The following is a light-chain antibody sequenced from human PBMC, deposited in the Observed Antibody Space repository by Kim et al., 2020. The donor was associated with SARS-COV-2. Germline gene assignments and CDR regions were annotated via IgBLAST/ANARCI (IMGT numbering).Light chain of an antibody. CDR2: GAS. CDR1: QSVSSMY. J-gene: IGKJ1*01. Sequence: IVLTQSPGTLSLSPGERATLSCRASQSVSSMYLAWYQQKPGQAPRLLIYGASNRATGIPDRFSGSGSGTDFTLTISRLEPEGCAVFYCQQYENAPWTFGQGTKVDIK. V-gene: IGKV3-20*01. CDR3: QQYENAPWT.